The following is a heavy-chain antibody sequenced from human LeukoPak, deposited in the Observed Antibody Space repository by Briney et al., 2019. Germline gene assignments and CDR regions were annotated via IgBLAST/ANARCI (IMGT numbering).Heavy chain of an antibody. D-gene: IGHD4-17*01. V-gene: IGHV4-59*08. CDR3: ARLAPGYGDSDTDY. Sequence: SGTLSLTCAVYGGSFSSYYWSWIRRPPGKGLQWIGYIYYSGSTNYNPSLKSRVTISVDTSKNQFSLRLSSVTAADTAVYYCARLAPGYGDSDTDYWGQGTLVTVS. CDR1: GGSFSSYY. J-gene: IGHJ4*02. CDR2: IYYSGST.